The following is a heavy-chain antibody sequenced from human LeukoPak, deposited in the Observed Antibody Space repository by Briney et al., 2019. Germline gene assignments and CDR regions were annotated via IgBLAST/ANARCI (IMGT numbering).Heavy chain of an antibody. CDR2: IYYSGST. Sequence: SETLSLTCSVSGGSISSSNYYWGWIRQPPGTGPEWIGTIYYSGSTYHNPSLKSRVTISVDTSKNQFSLKLSSVTAADTAVYYCARGIRSSSPLGGAFDIWGQGTMVTVSS. V-gene: IGHV4-39*07. CDR1: GGSISSSNYY. D-gene: IGHD6-6*01. J-gene: IGHJ3*02. CDR3: ARGIRSSSPLGGAFDI.